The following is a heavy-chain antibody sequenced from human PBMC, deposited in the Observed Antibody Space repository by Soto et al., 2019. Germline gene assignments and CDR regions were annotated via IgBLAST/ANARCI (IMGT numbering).Heavy chain of an antibody. CDR2: INSDGSST. CDR3: ARVRALISLTHDYGDYDYYYYGMDV. V-gene: IGHV3-74*01. CDR1: GFTFSSYW. D-gene: IGHD4-17*01. J-gene: IGHJ6*02. Sequence: EVPLVESGGGLVQPGGSLRLSCAASGFTFSSYWMHWVRQAPGKGLVWVSRINSDGSSTSYADSVKGRFTISRDNAKNTLYLQMNSLRAEDTAVYYCARVRALISLTHDYGDYDYYYYGMDVWGQGTTVTVSS.